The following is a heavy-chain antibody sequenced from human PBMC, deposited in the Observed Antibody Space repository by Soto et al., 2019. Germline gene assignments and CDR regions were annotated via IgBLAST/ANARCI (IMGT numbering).Heavy chain of an antibody. D-gene: IGHD4-17*01. V-gene: IGHV3-53*01. CDR3: ARAYGGNPALFDP. CDR1: GFTVSRDY. J-gene: IGHJ5*02. Sequence: GGSLRLSCAASGFTVSRDYMSWVRQAPGKGLEWVSVIYTGGSTYYADSVKGRFTFSRDNSKNTLYLQMNSPRAEDTAVYYCARAYGGNPALFDPWGQGTLVTVSS. CDR2: IYTGGST.